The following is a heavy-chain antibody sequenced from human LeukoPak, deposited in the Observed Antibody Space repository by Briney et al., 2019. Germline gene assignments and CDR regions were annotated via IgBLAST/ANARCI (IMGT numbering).Heavy chain of an antibody. CDR3: ARELDYYDSSGYAFDI. CDR2: IYTSGST. CDR1: GGSISSYY. V-gene: IGHV4-4*07. J-gene: IGHJ3*02. D-gene: IGHD3-22*01. Sequence: SETLSLTCTVSGGSISSYYWSWIRQPAGKGLEWIGRIYTSGSTNYNPSLKSRVTMSVDTSKNQFSLKLSSVTAADTAVYYCARELDYYDSSGYAFDIWGQGTMVTVSS.